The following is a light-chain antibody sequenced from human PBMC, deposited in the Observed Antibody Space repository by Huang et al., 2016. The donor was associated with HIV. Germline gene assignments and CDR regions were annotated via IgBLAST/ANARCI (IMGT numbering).Light chain of an antibody. CDR3: HQYGSPPFT. CDR1: QSVTSNY. J-gene: IGKJ3*01. V-gene: IGKV3-20*01. CDR2: GAS. Sequence: EIVLTQSPGTRSLSPGERATLSCRASQSVTSNYLAWYLQKPGQAPTRLIYGASSRATDIPDRFSGSGSGTDFTLTISRLEPEDFAVYYCHQYGSPPFTFGPGTKVDIK.